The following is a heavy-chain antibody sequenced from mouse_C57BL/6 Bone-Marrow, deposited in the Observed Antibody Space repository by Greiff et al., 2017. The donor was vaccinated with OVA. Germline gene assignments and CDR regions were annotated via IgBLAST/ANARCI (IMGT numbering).Heavy chain of an antibody. D-gene: IGHD1-1*01. V-gene: IGHV1-81*01. CDR2: IYPRSGNT. Sequence: VQLQQSGAELARPGASVKLSCKASGYTFTSYGISWVKQSTGQGLEWIGEIYPRSGNTYYNEKFKGKATLTAAKSSSTAYMELRSLTSEDSAVYFCARSKIYYYGISSFDYWGQGTTLTVSS. J-gene: IGHJ2*01. CDR3: ARSKIYYYGISSFDY. CDR1: GYTFTSYG.